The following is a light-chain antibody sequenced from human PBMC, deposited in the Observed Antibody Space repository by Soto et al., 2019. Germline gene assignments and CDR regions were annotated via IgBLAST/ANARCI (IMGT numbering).Light chain of an antibody. J-gene: IGLJ7*01. Sequence: QSVLTQPPSVSAAPGQKVTISCSGSSSNIGNNYVFWYQQLPGTAPKLLIYENDKRPSGISDRFSGSNSGASATLDITGLQTGDVADYYCGSWDNSLSVVFGGGTQLTVL. CDR3: GSWDNSLSVV. CDR1: SSNIGNNY. CDR2: END. V-gene: IGLV1-51*02.